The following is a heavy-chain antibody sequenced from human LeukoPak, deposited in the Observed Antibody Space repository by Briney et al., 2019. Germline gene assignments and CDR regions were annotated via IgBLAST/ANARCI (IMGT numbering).Heavy chain of an antibody. J-gene: IGHJ4*02. CDR1: GFRFNTYW. CDR2: IYHSGNT. D-gene: IGHD1-26*01. Sequence: PGGSLRLSCAASGFRFNTYWMSWVRQSPGKGLEWIGEIYHSGNTNYNPSLKSRVAISLDKSSNQFSLRLTSVTAADTAMYFCAREEMPGKFDYWGQGILVTVSS. V-gene: IGHV4-4*01. CDR3: AREEMPGKFDY.